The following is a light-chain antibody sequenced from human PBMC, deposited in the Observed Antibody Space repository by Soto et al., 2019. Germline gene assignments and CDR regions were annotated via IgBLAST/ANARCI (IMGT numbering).Light chain of an antibody. CDR2: AAS. J-gene: IGKJ1*01. CDR3: QQSSSTPWT. V-gene: IGKV1-39*01. Sequence: DIQMTQSPFSLSASVGDRVTIACRASQSISGYLNWYQQKPGKAPKLLIYAASGLQGGVPSRFSGSGSETDFSLTISSQQPEDFATYYCQQSSSTPWTFGQGTKVEIK. CDR1: QSISGY.